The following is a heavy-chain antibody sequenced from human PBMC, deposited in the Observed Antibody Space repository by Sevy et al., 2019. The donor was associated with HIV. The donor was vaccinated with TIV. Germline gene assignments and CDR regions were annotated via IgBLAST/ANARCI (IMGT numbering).Heavy chain of an antibody. Sequence: GGSLRLSCAASGFTFSNAWMSWVRQAPGKGLEWVGRIKSKTDGGTTDYAAPVKGRFTISRDVSKNTLYLQMNSLKTEDTAVYYCTTDARGITIFGVEAHFDIWGQGTMVTVSS. J-gene: IGHJ3*02. CDR2: IKSKTDGGTT. CDR1: GFTFSNAW. D-gene: IGHD3-3*01. CDR3: TTDARGITIFGVEAHFDI. V-gene: IGHV3-15*01.